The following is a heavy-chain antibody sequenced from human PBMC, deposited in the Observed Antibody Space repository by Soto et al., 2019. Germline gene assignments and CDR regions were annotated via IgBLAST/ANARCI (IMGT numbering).Heavy chain of an antibody. Sequence: EVKLVESGGGFVQPGGSLRLSCVASGFTFSSYEMNWVRQAPGKGLQWVSYIDSSGSALYYADSVKGRFTISRDNAKNSLYLQMNSLRAEDTALYYCARGDASGYWGQGTLVTVSS. D-gene: IGHD2-2*01. CDR1: GFTFSSYE. J-gene: IGHJ4*02. V-gene: IGHV3-48*03. CDR2: IDSSGSAL. CDR3: ARGDASGY.